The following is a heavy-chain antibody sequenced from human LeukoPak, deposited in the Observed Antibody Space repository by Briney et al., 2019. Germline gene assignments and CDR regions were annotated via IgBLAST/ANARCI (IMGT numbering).Heavy chain of an antibody. J-gene: IGHJ4*02. D-gene: IGHD1-1*01. Sequence: GGSLRLSCAVSGFSVSSNHMNWVRQAPGKGLEWVSYISSSGSTIYYADSVKGRFTISRDNAKKTLYLQMNSLRAEDTAVYYCARASNWNDADFEYWGQGTLVTVSS. V-gene: IGHV3-48*03. CDR2: ISSSGSTI. CDR1: GFSVSSNH. CDR3: ARASNWNDADFEY.